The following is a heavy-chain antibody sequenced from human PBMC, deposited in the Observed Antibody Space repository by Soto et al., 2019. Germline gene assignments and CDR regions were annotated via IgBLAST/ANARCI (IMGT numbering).Heavy chain of an antibody. D-gene: IGHD3-10*01. Sequence: SETLSLTCAVYGGSFSGYYWSRIRQPPGKGLEWIGEIYHSGSTNYNPSLKSRVTISVDKSKNQFSLKLSSVTAADTAVYYCARDHYGSGRASKGLLHNWFDPWGQGTLVTVSS. V-gene: IGHV4-34*01. CDR2: IYHSGST. J-gene: IGHJ5*02. CDR1: GGSFSGYY. CDR3: ARDHYGSGRASKGLLHNWFDP.